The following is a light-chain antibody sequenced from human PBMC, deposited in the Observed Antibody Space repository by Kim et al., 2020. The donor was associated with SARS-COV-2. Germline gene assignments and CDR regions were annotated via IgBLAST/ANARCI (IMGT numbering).Light chain of an antibody. CDR1: QSVSSS. CDR2: GAS. CDR3: QQYNNWPYT. Sequence: SVSTGERATLSCRASQSVSSSLAWYQQKPGQAPRLLIYGASTRATGIPARFSGSGSGTEFTLTISSLQSEDFAVYYCQQYNNWPYTFGQGTKLEI. J-gene: IGKJ2*01. V-gene: IGKV3-15*01.